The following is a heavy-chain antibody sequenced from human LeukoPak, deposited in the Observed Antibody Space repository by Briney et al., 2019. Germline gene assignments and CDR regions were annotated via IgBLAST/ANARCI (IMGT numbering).Heavy chain of an antibody. V-gene: IGHV3-49*04. CDR2: IRSKAYGGTT. Sequence: GVLRLSCTASGFTFGDYAMSWVRQAPGKGLEWVGFIRSKAYGGTTEYAASVKGRFTISRDDSKSIAYLQVNSLKTEDTAVYYCTRPHYYGSGSYLGAFDIWGQGTMVTVSS. CDR1: GFTFGDYA. D-gene: IGHD3-10*01. CDR3: TRPHYYGSGSYLGAFDI. J-gene: IGHJ3*02.